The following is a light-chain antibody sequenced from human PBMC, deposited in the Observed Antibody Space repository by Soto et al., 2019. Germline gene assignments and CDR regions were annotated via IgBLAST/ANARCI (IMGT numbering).Light chain of an antibody. Sequence: QSALTQPASVSGSPGQSITISCTGTSSDVGGYNYVSWYQQHPGKAPKLMIYEVSNRPSGVSNRFSGSKSGNTASLTISGLQAEDEADYYCSSYTSSIPYVFGTGTKSPS. J-gene: IGLJ1*01. CDR3: SSYTSSIPYV. V-gene: IGLV2-14*01. CDR2: EVS. CDR1: SSDVGGYNY.